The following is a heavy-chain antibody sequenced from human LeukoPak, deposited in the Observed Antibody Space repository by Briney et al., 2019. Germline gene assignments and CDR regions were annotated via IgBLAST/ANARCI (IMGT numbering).Heavy chain of an antibody. CDR2: ISSSSSYI. CDR3: ARGTSGYSSSWYGGYFDY. Sequence: AGGSLRLSCAASGFTFSSYSMNWVRQAPGKGLEWVSSISSSSSYIYYADSVKGRFTISRDNAKNSLYLQMNSLRAEDTAVYYCARGTSGYSSSWYGGYFDYWAREPWSPSPQ. V-gene: IGHV3-21*01. CDR1: GFTFSSYS. J-gene: IGHJ4*02. D-gene: IGHD6-13*01.